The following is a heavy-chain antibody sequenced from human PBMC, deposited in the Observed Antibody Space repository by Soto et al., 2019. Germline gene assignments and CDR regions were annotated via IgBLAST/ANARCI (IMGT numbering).Heavy chain of an antibody. J-gene: IGHJ4*02. CDR1: GFTFSSYA. CDR3: AKDPYSCGQLPPYYFDY. CDR2: ISGSGGST. V-gene: IGHV3-23*01. Sequence: PGGSLRLSCAASGFTFSSYAMSWVRQAPGKGLEWVSAISGSGGSTYYADSVKGRFTISRDNSKNTLYLQMNSLRAEDTAVYYCAKDPYSCGQLPPYYFDYWGQGTLVTVSS. D-gene: IGHD5-18*01.